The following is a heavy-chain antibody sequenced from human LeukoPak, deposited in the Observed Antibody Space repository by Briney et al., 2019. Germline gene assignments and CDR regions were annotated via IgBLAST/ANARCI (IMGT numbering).Heavy chain of an antibody. CDR1: GFTLSSNW. CDR3: ARGGKGLGTKFDY. CDR2: IYSDGSRT. D-gene: IGHD1-7*01. J-gene: IGHJ4*02. V-gene: IGHV3-74*01. Sequence: PGGSLRLSCAGSGFTLSSNWMHWVRQGPGKGLVWVSRIYSDGSRTNYADSVKGRFTISGDNAKNTLYLQMNSLRAEDTAIYYCARGGKGLGTKFDYWGQGTLVTVSS.